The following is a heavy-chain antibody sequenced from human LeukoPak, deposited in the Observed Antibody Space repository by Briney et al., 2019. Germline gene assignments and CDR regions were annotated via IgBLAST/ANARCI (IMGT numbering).Heavy chain of an antibody. Sequence: QTGGSLRLSCAASGFTFSKNAMSGVRQAPGKGLEWVSAMSGSGDSSYYADSVKGRFTISRDISKNTLYLQMNSLGVEDTAVYYCAKNKWERSGAFDIWGQGTMVTVSS. CDR2: MSGSGDSS. CDR1: GFTFSKNA. J-gene: IGHJ3*02. D-gene: IGHD1-26*01. CDR3: AKNKWERSGAFDI. V-gene: IGHV3-23*01.